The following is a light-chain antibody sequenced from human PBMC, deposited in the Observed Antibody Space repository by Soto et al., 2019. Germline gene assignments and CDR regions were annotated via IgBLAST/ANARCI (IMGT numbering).Light chain of an antibody. CDR1: QSIGSW. CDR3: QKYNSALWT. Sequence: DIQMTQSPSTLSASVGDRVTITCRASQSIGSWLVWYQQKPGKAHNLLIYDASSLQSGVPSRFSGSGSGTDFTLTISSLQPEDVATYYCQKYNSALWTFGQGTRWIS. J-gene: IGKJ1*01. V-gene: IGKV1-5*01. CDR2: DAS.